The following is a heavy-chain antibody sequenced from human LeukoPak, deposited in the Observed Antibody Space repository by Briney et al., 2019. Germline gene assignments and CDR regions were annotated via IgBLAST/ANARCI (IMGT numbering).Heavy chain of an antibody. V-gene: IGHV4-38-2*02. CDR1: GYSISSGYY. CDR2: IYHSGGT. D-gene: IGHD3-10*01. CDR3: ARAMVRGIYDY. Sequence: PSETLSLTCTVSGYSISSGYYWGWIRQPPGKGLEWIGSIYHSGGTYYNPSLKSRVTISVDTSKNQFSLKLSSVTAADTAVYYCARAMVRGIYDYWGQGTLVTVSS. J-gene: IGHJ4*02.